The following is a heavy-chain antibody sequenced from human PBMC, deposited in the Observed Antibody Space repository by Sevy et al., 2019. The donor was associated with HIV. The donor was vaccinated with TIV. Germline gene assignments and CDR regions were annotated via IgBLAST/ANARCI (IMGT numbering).Heavy chain of an antibody. V-gene: IGHV3-21*01. CDR2: ISSTSSYK. Sequence: GGSLRLSCAASGFSFGDYAMNWVRQAPGKGLEWVSFISSTSSYKYYADSVEGRFTISRDNPKNSLYLQMDSLRAEDRAVYYCARGIGPSARNNAFDIWGQGTMVTVSS. D-gene: IGHD6-13*01. J-gene: IGHJ3*02. CDR3: ARGIGPSARNNAFDI. CDR1: GFSFGDYA.